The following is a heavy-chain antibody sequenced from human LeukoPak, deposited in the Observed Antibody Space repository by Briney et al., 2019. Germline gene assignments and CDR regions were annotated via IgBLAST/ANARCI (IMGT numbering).Heavy chain of an antibody. Sequence: PSETLSLTCTVSGGSISSYYWSWIRQPPGKGLEWIGYIYYSGSTNYNPSLKSRVTISVDTSKNQFSLKLSSVTAADTAVYYCAVDWFGGNSKDAFDIWGQGTMVTVSS. CDR3: AVDWFGGNSKDAFDI. CDR1: GGSISSYY. CDR2: IYYSGST. D-gene: IGHD4-23*01. V-gene: IGHV4-59*01. J-gene: IGHJ3*02.